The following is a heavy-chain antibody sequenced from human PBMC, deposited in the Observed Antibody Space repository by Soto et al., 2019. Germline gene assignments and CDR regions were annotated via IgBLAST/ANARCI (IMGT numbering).Heavy chain of an antibody. J-gene: IGHJ4*02. CDR3: AKDRYMGSYRNYYFDY. V-gene: IGHV3-30*18. CDR1: GFTFSSYG. Sequence: GGSLRLSCAASGFTFSSYGMHWVRQAPGKGLEWVAVISYDGSNKYYADSVKGRFTISRDNSKNTLYLQMNSLRAEDTAVYYCAKDRYMGSYRNYYFDYWGQGTLVTVSS. D-gene: IGHD3-16*02. CDR2: ISYDGSNK.